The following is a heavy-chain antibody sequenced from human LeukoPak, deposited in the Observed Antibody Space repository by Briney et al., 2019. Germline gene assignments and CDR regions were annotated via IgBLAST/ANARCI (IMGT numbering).Heavy chain of an antibody. D-gene: IGHD2-2*01. Sequence: SETLSLTCTVSGGSISSYYWSWIRQPPGKGLEWIGYIYYSGSTNYNPSLKSRVTISVDTSKNQFSLKLSSVTAADTAVYYCARDSTDPGSTSYYYGMDVWGQGTTVTVSS. V-gene: IGHV4-59*01. CDR1: GGSISSYY. CDR3: ARDSTDPGSTSYYYGMDV. CDR2: IYYSGST. J-gene: IGHJ6*02.